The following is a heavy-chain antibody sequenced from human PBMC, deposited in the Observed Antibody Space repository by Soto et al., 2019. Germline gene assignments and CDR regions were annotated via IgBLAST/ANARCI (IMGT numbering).Heavy chain of an antibody. CDR3: ASDRDDSSLSSADFLHH. D-gene: IGHD3-22*01. CDR1: GYSFTDYG. V-gene: IGHV1-18*01. J-gene: IGHJ1*01. CDR2: ISTYNGIT. Sequence: HVQLVQSGAEVKKPGASVKVSCKASGYSFTDYGIHWVRQAPGQGLEWMGWISTYNGITNYAQKLQGRVIMTTDTSPTTADMQLRSPGSDDTAVFYSASDRDDSSLSSADFLHHCLQGSMVTLSS.